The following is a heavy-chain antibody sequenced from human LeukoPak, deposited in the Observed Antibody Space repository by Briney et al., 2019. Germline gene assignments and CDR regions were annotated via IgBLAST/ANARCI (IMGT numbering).Heavy chain of an antibody. J-gene: IGHJ4*02. CDR3: ARAIGGGNYDY. CDR1: GGSISSGSYY. Sequence: SQTLSLTCTVSGGSISSGSYYWSWIRQPAGKGLEWIGRIYTSGSTNYNPSLKSRATISVDTSKTQFSLKLSSVTAADTAVYYCARAIGGGNYDYWGQGTLVTVSS. V-gene: IGHV4-61*02. CDR2: IYTSGST. D-gene: IGHD4-23*01.